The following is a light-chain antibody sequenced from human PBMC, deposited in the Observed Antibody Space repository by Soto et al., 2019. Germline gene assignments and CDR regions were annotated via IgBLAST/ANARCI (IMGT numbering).Light chain of an antibody. J-gene: IGKJ1*01. CDR2: DAT. CDR3: QQYNIWPRT. V-gene: IGKV3-15*01. CDR1: QSVRSN. Sequence: EIVLTQSPGTLSLSPGERATLSCRASQSVRSNLDWYQQKPGQAPRLLIYDATTRATGIPARFNGSGSGTEFTLSISSLQSEDFAVYYCQQYNIWPRTFGQGTKVDI.